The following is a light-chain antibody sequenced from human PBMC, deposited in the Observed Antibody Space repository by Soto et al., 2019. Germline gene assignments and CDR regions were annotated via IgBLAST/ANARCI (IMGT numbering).Light chain of an antibody. CDR2: QAS. CDR3: QQYNLTSLS. CDR1: PNISRW. J-gene: IGKJ4*01. Sequence: DIPMTQSPSPLSASIGDRVTITCRASPNISRWLSWYQQKPGKSPNLLIYQASILESGVPSRFSGSGSGTEFSLTISSLQPDDFATFYCQQYNLTSLSFGGGTKVEIK. V-gene: IGKV1-5*03.